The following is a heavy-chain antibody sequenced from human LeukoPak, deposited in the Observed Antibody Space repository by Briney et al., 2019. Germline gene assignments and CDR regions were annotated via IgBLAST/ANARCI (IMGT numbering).Heavy chain of an antibody. CDR1: GFTFSSYA. CDR3: VKDDYYDSSGPDY. J-gene: IGHJ4*02. D-gene: IGHD3-22*01. V-gene: IGHV3-64D*06. CDR2: ISSNGCST. Sequence: GGSLRLSCSASGFTFSSYAMHWVRQAPGKGLEYVSAISSNGCSTYYADSVKGRFTISRDNSKNTLYLQMSSLRAEDTAVYYCVKDDYYDSSGPDYWGQGTLVTVSS.